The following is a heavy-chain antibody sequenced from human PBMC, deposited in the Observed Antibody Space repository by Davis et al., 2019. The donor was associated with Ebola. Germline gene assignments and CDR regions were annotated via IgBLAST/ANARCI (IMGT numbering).Heavy chain of an antibody. CDR1: GGSFSGYY. J-gene: IGHJ4*02. V-gene: IGHV4-34*01. CDR2: INHSGRT. Sequence: SETLSLTCAVYGGSFSGYYWSWIRQPPGKGLEWIGEINHSGRTNYNPSLKSRVTISVDTSKNQFSLKLSSVTAADTAVYYCARAGIVVVPAAIRGGIFDYWGQGTLVTVSS. D-gene: IGHD2-2*02. CDR3: ARAGIVVVPAAIRGGIFDY.